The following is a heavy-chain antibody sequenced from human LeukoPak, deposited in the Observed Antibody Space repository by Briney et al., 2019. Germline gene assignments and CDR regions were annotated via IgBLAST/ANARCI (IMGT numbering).Heavy chain of an antibody. CDR3: ARDFVRDCSSTSCYRVFDY. V-gene: IGHV4-39*07. D-gene: IGHD2-2*02. CDR2: IYYSGST. CDR1: GGSISSSYYH. Sequence: PSETLSLTCTVSGGSISSSYYHWGWIRQPPGKGLEWIGSIYYSGSTYYSPSLKSRVTISVDTSKNQFSLKLSSVTAADTAVYYCARDFVRDCSSTSCYRVFDYWGQGTLVTVSS. J-gene: IGHJ4*02.